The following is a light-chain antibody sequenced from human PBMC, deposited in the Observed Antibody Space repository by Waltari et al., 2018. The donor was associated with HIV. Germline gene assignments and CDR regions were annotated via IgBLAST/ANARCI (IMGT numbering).Light chain of an antibody. Sequence: QSVLTPPPSASGTPGPSVTIPRSGTSSNIGTNYLYWYQQFPGTAPKLLIYRNNKRPSGVPDRFSGSKSGTSASLDISGLRSDDEAEYYCAAWEDTLTVVFGGGTKLTVL. CDR2: RNN. CDR3: AAWEDTLTVV. V-gene: IGLV1-47*01. J-gene: IGLJ2*01. CDR1: SSNIGTNY.